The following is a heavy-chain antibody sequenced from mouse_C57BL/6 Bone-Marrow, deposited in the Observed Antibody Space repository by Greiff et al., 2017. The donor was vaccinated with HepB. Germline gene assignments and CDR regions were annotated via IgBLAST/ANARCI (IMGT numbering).Heavy chain of an antibody. J-gene: IGHJ3*01. D-gene: IGHD2-3*01. CDR2: IHPNSGST. CDR1: GYTFTSYW. Sequence: VQLQQPGAELVKPGASVKLSCKASGYTFTSYWMHWVKQRPGQGLEWIGMIHPNSGSTNYNEKFKSKATLTVDKSSSTAYMQLSSLTSEDSAVYYCARYGWLLSFAYWGQGTLVTVSA. CDR3: ARYGWLLSFAY. V-gene: IGHV1-64*01.